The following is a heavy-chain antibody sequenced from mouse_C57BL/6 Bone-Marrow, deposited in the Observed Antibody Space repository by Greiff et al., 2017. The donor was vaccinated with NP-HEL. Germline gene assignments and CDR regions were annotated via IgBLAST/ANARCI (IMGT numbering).Heavy chain of an antibody. CDR3: ARLPGTYYAMDY. CDR1: GFTFSSYG. J-gene: IGHJ4*01. V-gene: IGHV5-6*02. CDR2: ISSGGSYT. Sequence: EVKVEESGGDLVKPGGSLKLSCAASGFTFSSYGMSWVRQTPDKRLEWVATISSGGSYTYYPDSVKGRVTFSIDKANNTLYLQMSSLKSEDTAMYYCARLPGTYYAMDYWGQGTSVTVSS.